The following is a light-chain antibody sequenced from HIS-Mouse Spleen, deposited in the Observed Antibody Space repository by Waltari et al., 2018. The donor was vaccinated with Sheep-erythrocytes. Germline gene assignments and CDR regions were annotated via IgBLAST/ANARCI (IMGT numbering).Light chain of an antibody. V-gene: IGLV2-23*01. CDR3: CSYAGSSTYV. CDR2: EGS. Sequence: QSALTQPASVSGSPGQSITISSTGTTSDAGSYNLVSWYQQHPGKAPKLMIYEGSKRPSGVSNRFSGSKSGNTASLTISGLQAEDEADYYCCSYAGSSTYVFGTGTKVTVL. J-gene: IGLJ1*01. CDR1: TSDAGSYNL.